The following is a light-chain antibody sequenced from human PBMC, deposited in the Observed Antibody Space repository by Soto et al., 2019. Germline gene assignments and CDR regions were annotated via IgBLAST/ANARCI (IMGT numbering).Light chain of an antibody. V-gene: IGKV3-15*01. CDR1: QSVSSN. CDR2: AAS. J-gene: IGKJ5*01. Sequence: IMLKQSPDTLSLTPGERATLSCRASQSVSSNYLAWYQQKLGQAPRLLIYAASTRAAGVPIRFSGSGSGTEFTLTITSLQSDDFAVYYCQQYNQWSPITFGQGTRLEIK. CDR3: QQYNQWSPIT.